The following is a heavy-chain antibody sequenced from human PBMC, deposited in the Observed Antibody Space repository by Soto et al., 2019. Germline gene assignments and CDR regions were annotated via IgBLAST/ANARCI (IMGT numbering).Heavy chain of an antibody. J-gene: IGHJ4*02. CDR3: TKSRGDDYKWSMGIDQ. V-gene: IGHV3-30*14. D-gene: IGHD3-10*01. CDR2: IWHDGLNE. Sequence: QERLVESGGGVVQPGRSLRLSCAVSGFTFSDYAMHWVRQAPGKGLEWVALIWHDGLNEFYADSVRGRFTISRDISNNTLYHLINSLIPDAKAIYYCTKSRGDDYKWSMGIDQRGQGTLATVTS. CDR1: GFTFSDYA.